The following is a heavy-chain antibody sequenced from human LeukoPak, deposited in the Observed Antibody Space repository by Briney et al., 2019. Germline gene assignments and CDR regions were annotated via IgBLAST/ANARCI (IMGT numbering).Heavy chain of an antibody. Sequence: ASVKVSCKASGYTFTSYAMHWVRQAPGQRLEWMGWINAGNGNTKYSQKFQGRVTITRDTSASTAYMELSSLRSEDTAVYYCASRTPTNDFWXETNYXYYGMDVWGQXTXXXVSS. CDR1: GYTFTSYA. D-gene: IGHD3-3*01. CDR2: INAGNGNT. CDR3: ASRTPTNDFWXETNYXYYGMDV. V-gene: IGHV1-3*01. J-gene: IGHJ6*02.